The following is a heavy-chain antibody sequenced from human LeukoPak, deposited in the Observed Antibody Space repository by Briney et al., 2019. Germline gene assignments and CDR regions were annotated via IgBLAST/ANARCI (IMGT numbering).Heavy chain of an antibody. CDR1: GFTVSSSY. Sequence: SGGSLRLSCAASGFTVSSSYMNWVRQAPGKGLEWVSLIFSGGGTYYADSVKGRFTISRDNSKNTLFLQMNSLRAEDTAVYYCAKDSSYGDYPEYFQHWGQGTLVTVSS. J-gene: IGHJ1*01. CDR2: IFSGGGT. CDR3: AKDSSYGDYPEYFQH. V-gene: IGHV3-53*05. D-gene: IGHD4-17*01.